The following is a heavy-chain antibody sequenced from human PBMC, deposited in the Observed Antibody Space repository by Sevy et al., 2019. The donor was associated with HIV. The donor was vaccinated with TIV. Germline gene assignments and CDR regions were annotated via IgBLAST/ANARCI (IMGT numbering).Heavy chain of an antibody. CDR2: IYPGDSDT. CDR1: GYSFTSYW. CDR3: ARGYMITFGRASNHDAFDI. J-gene: IGHJ3*02. Sequence: GESLKISCKGSGYSFTSYWIGWVRQMPGKGLEWMGIIYPGDSDTRYSPSFQGQVTISADKSISTAYLQWSSLKASDTAMYYCARGYMITFGRASNHDAFDIWGQGTMVTVSS. V-gene: IGHV5-51*01. D-gene: IGHD3-16*01.